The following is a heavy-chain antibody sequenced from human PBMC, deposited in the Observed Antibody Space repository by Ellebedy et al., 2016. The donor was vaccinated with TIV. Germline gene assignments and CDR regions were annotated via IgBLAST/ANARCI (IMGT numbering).Heavy chain of an antibody. J-gene: IGHJ4*02. CDR1: RFSVSVYW. V-gene: IGHV3-7*02. CDR2: IGQDGSRS. CDR3: AGRGF. Sequence: GESLKISXVASRFSVSVYWMSWVRQAPGKRPEWVANIGQDGSRSYYVDSVKGRFTISRDNAKNSLYLQMNSLRAEDTAVYHCAGRGFWGQGTLVTVSS.